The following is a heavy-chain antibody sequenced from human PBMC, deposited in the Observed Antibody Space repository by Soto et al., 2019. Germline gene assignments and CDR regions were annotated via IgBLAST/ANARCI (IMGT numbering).Heavy chain of an antibody. CDR1: GFTFSSYS. J-gene: IGHJ6*03. V-gene: IGHV3-48*01. CDR2: ISSSSSTI. CDR3: AREHYYGSGSYCYYYYYMDV. Sequence: GSLRLSCAASGFTFSSYSMNWVRQAPGKGLEWVSYISSSSSTIYYADSVKGRFTISRDNAKNSLYLQMNSLRAEDTAVYYCAREHYYGSGSYCYYYYYMDVWGKGTTVTVSS. D-gene: IGHD3-10*01.